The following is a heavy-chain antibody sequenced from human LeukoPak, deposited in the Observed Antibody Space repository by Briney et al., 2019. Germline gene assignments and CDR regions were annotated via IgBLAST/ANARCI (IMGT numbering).Heavy chain of an antibody. CDR3: SRTRGIAAAGRVWFDP. Sequence: ASVKVSCKASGYTFTGYCMHWVRQAPGQWLEWMGWINPNSGGTNYAQKFQGRVTMTRDTSISTAYMELSRLRSDDTAVYYCSRTRGIAAAGRVWFDPWGQGTLVTVSS. D-gene: IGHD6-13*01. CDR2: INPNSGGT. J-gene: IGHJ5*02. V-gene: IGHV1-2*02. CDR1: GYTFTGYC.